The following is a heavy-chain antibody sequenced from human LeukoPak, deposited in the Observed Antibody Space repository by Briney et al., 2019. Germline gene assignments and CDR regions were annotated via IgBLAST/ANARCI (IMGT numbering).Heavy chain of an antibody. CDR3: ARHLRVVGTTGVWFDP. CDR2: IYYTGST. Sequence: SETLSLTCTVSGGSISTTNYYWGWIRQPPGKGLEWIGSIYYTGSTYHNPSLKSRVTISVDTSKNQFSLKLSSVTAADTAMYYCARHLRVVGTTGVWFDPWGQETLVTVSS. CDR1: GGSISTTNYY. V-gene: IGHV4-39*01. J-gene: IGHJ5*02. D-gene: IGHD1-26*01.